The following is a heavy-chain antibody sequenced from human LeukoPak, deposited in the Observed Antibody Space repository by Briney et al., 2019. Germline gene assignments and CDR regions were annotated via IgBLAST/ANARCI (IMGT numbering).Heavy chain of an antibody. CDR1: GGSFSGYY. CDR2: INHSGST. Sequence: PSETLSLTCAVYGGSFSGYYWSWIRQPPGKGLEWIGEINHSGSTNYNPSLKSRVTISVDTSKNQFSPKLSSVTAADTAVYYCARGSYDSSGYYRTPARYWGQGTLVTVSS. CDR3: ARGSYDSSGYYRTPARY. V-gene: IGHV4-34*01. J-gene: IGHJ4*02. D-gene: IGHD3-22*01.